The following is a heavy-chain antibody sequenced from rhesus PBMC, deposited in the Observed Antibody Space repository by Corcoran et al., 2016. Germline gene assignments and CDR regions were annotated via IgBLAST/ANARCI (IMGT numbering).Heavy chain of an antibody. V-gene: IGHV4-76*01. CDR1: GGSISGSYD. CDR2: RAPSGNT. CDR3: ARAAGGANGPFFDP. J-gene: IGHJ4*01. Sequence: HVQLQESGPGLVTPSETLSLTCAVSGGSISGSYDWTWIRPAPGEGLEWIGERAPSGNTKDNPTHKNSCPIATDTAKKEVSLKLSARTAADTAVYYCARAAGGANGPFFDPWGQGVLVTVSS.